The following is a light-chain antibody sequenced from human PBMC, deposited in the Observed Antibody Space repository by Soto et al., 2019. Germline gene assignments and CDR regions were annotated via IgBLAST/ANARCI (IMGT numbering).Light chain of an antibody. V-gene: IGLV1-44*01. Sequence: QSVLTQTPSASGTPGQTVTISCSGSRSNIGNNAVSWYQQFPGTAPKLLIYNNNQRPSGVPGRFSGSKSGTSASLAISGLQSEDEADYYCDTWDDSLNARGVFGGGTKVTVL. CDR1: RSNIGNNA. CDR2: NNN. CDR3: DTWDDSLNARGV. J-gene: IGLJ3*02.